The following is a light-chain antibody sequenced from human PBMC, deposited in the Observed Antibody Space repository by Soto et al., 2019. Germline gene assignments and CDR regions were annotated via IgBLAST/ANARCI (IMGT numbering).Light chain of an antibody. J-gene: IGKJ1*01. V-gene: IGKV1-5*01. CDR3: QQYNTYSGWT. CDR2: DAS. CDR1: QSISSW. Sequence: DIPMTQSPSTLSASVGDRVTITCRASQSISSWLAWYQQKPGKAPNLLIYDASSLESGVPSRFSGSGSGTEFTLTISSLQPDDFATYYCQQYNTYSGWTFGQGTKVEIK.